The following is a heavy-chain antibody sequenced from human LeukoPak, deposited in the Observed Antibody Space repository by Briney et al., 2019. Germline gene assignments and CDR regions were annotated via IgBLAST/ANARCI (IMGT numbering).Heavy chain of an antibody. Sequence: SETLSLTCTVSGGSISSYYWSWIRQPPGKGLEWIGYIYYSGSTNYNPSLKSRVTISVDTSKNQFSLKLSSVTAADTAVYYCARVKGGYCSSTSCYEIDPWGQGTLVTVSS. CDR1: GGSISSYY. CDR3: ARVKGGYCSSTSCYEIDP. J-gene: IGHJ5*02. V-gene: IGHV4-59*01. CDR2: IYYSGST. D-gene: IGHD2-2*01.